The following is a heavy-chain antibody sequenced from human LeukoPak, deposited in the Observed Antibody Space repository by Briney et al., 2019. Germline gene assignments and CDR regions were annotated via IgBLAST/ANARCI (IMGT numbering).Heavy chain of an antibody. CDR2: IKHDGSEK. D-gene: IGHD1-14*01. J-gene: IGHJ4*02. V-gene: IGHV3-7*04. CDR1: GFTFSSYW. Sequence: PGGSLRLSCAASGFTFSSYWMSWVRQAPGKGLEWVANIKHDGSEKYYVDSVRGGFTISRDNATNSLYLQLNSLSAEDTAVYYCARRKDHVDDYWGQGTLVTVSS. CDR3: ARRKDHVDDY.